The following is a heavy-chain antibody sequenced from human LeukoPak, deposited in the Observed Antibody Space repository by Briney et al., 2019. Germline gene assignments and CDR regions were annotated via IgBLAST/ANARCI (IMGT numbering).Heavy chain of an antibody. J-gene: IGHJ4*02. V-gene: IGHV3-23*01. CDR1: RFTFRTYA. CDR2: IKTCGGDP. Sequence: GGSLSLSCAASRFTFRTYAMGWVRGAPGQGREGVSSIKTCGGDPLYTASGGARFTIPRHNSKKTLFLQLNRLRGEDTAVYFCAKVGHDFKPFYYWGQGTLFTVSS. D-gene: IGHD2-21*02. CDR3: AKVGHDFKPFYY.